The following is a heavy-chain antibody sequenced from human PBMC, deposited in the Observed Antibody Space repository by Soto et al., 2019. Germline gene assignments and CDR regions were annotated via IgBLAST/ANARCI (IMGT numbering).Heavy chain of an antibody. CDR1: GGSISNGGYY. V-gene: IGHV4-31*03. CDR2: IYYSGST. J-gene: IGHJ4*02. Sequence: QVQLQESGPGLVKPSQTLSLTCTVSGGSISNGGYYWSWIRQHPGKGLEWIGYIYYSGSTYYNPCLKGRGTISVDTYNNHFSLKLTSVTAADTAVYCCARAPLFPDYWGPGTLVTVSS. D-gene: IGHD2-21*01. CDR3: ARAPLFPDY.